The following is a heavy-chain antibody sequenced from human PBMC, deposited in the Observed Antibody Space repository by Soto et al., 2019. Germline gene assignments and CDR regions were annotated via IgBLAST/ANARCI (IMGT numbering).Heavy chain of an antibody. V-gene: IGHV1-18*01. CDR3: ARDFTGWPPDGVDH. Sequence: ASVKVSCKASGFPFTSYAISWVRQAPGQGLEWMGWISAYNGGTNYAQNLRGRVTMTTDASTSTAYMELRSLRYDDTAMYYCARDFTGWPPDGVDHWGQGTQVT. J-gene: IGHJ5*02. D-gene: IGHD3-16*01. CDR2: ISAYNGGT. CDR1: GFPFTSYA.